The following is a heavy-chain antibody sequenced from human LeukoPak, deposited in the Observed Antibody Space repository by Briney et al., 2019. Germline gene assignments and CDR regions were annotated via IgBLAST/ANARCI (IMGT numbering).Heavy chain of an antibody. D-gene: IGHD3-22*01. V-gene: IGHV1-18*01. J-gene: IGHJ4*02. CDR1: GYTFTSYG. CDR2: TSAYNGNT. Sequence: ASVKVSCKASGYTFTSYGISWVRQAPGQGLEWMGWTSAYNGNTNYAQKLQGRVTMTTDTSTSTAYMELRSLRSDDTAVYYCAREGYYDSSGYYLPYDYWGQGTLVTVSS. CDR3: AREGYYDSSGYYLPYDY.